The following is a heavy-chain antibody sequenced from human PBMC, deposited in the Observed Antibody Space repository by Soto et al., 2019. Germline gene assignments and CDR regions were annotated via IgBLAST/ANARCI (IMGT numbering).Heavy chain of an antibody. CDR3: AKIVTRHSLVPVFDQ. CDR1: GFRFDEYA. Sequence: QLVESGGGLVQPGRSLRLSCVASGFRFDEYAIHWVRQAPVKGLEWVSGISWDSGSINYAGSVRGRFTVSRDNAKNSLYLHMTSLRSEHTAFYYCAKIVTRHSLVPVFDQWGQGALVSVSS. CDR2: ISWDSGSI. D-gene: IGHD2-21*01. V-gene: IGHV3-9*01. J-gene: IGHJ4*02.